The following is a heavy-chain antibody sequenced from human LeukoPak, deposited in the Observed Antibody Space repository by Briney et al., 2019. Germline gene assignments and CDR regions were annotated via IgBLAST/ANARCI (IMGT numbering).Heavy chain of an antibody. J-gene: IGHJ3*02. CDR3: AKDTSVGAFDI. D-gene: IGHD5/OR15-5a*01. Sequence: PGGSLRLSCAASGFTFDDYGMSWVRQAPGKGLEWVAFIRSDGSITFYAESVKGRFTISRDNSKNTLSLQMNSLRAEDTAVYYCAKDTSVGAFDIWGQGTMVTVSS. CDR1: GFTFDDYG. V-gene: IGHV3-30*02. CDR2: IRSDGSIT.